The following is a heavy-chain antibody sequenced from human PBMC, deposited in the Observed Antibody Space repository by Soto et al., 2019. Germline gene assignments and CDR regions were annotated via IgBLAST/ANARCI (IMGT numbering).Heavy chain of an antibody. CDR1: GFTFNGYW. CDR3: ARGGRLYQLLSDYYYYMDV. CDR2: IKQDGSEK. D-gene: IGHD2-2*01. Sequence: GGSLRLSCAASGFTFNGYWMSWVRQAPGKGLEWVANIKQDGSEKYYVDSVKGRFTISRDNAKNSLYLQMNSLRAEDTAVYYCARGGRLYQLLSDYYYYMDVWGKGTTVTVSS. J-gene: IGHJ6*03. V-gene: IGHV3-7*01.